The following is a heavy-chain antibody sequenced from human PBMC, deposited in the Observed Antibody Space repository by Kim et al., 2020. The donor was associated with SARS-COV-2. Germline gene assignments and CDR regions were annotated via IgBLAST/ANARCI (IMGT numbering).Heavy chain of an antibody. J-gene: IGHJ6*02. V-gene: IGHV4-59*01. Sequence: LKRRVTISVDTSKNQFSLKLSSVTAADTAVYYCARDLGGSYSYYYYGMDVWGQGTTVTVSS. CDR3: ARDLGGSYSYYYYGMDV. D-gene: IGHD1-26*01.